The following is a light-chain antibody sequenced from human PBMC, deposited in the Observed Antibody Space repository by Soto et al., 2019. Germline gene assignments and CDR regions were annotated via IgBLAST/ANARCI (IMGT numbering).Light chain of an antibody. J-gene: IGLJ1*01. CDR2: DVS. Sequence: QSVLTQPASVSGSPGQSITISCTGTSSDVGGYNYVSWYQQHPGKAPKLMIYDVSNRPSGVSNRFSGSKSGNTASLTISGLQAEDDADYYCSSYTTSSTYVSGTGTNVTVL. V-gene: IGLV2-14*01. CDR3: SSYTTSSTYV. CDR1: SSDVGGYNY.